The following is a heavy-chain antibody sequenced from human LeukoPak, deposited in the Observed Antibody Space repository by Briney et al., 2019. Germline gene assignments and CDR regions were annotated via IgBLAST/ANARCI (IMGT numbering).Heavy chain of an antibody. V-gene: IGHV3-30*04. CDR3: ARAKSTSGLVVVVAATLLFDY. CDR1: GFTFSIYA. Sequence: PGGSLRLSCAASGFTFSIYAMHWVRQAPDKGLGWVAVISYDGSNKYYADSVKGRFTISRDNSKNTLYLQMNSLRAEDTAVYYCARAKSTSGLVVVVAATLLFDYWGQGTLVTVSS. D-gene: IGHD2-15*01. J-gene: IGHJ4*02. CDR2: ISYDGSNK.